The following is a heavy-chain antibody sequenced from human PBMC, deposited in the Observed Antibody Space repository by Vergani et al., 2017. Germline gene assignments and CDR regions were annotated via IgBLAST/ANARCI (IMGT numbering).Heavy chain of an antibody. Sequence: EVQLVESGGGLVKPGGSLRLSCAASGFTFSNAWMSWVRQAPGKGLEWVGRIKSKTDGGTTDYAAPVKGRFTISRDDSKNTLYLQMNSLKTEDTAVYYCTTDLWVTAGYSSSWYGFFFDYWGQGTLVTVSS. CDR1: GFTFSNAW. D-gene: IGHD6-13*01. CDR3: TTDLWVTAGYSSSWYGFFFDY. J-gene: IGHJ4*02. V-gene: IGHV3-15*01. CDR2: IKSKTDGGTT.